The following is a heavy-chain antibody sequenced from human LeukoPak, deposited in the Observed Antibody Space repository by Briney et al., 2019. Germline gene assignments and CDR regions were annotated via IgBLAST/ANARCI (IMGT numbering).Heavy chain of an antibody. J-gene: IGHJ4*02. Sequence: PSETLSLTCTVSGYSISNGYYWSWIRQPPGKGLEWIGEINHSGSTNYNPSLKSRVTISVDTSKNQFSLKLSSVTAADTAVYYCARRIVRVVGAHRPFDYWGQGTLVTVSS. V-gene: IGHV4-34*01. D-gene: IGHD1-26*01. CDR1: GYSISNGYY. CDR3: ARRIVRVVGAHRPFDY. CDR2: INHSGST.